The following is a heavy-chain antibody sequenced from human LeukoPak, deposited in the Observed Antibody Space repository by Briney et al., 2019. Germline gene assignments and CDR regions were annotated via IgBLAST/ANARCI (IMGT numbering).Heavy chain of an antibody. CDR2: IIPIFGTA. D-gene: IGHD3-10*01. J-gene: IGHJ5*02. CDR3: ARVRYYGSGSYLLSVGWFDP. V-gene: IGHV1-69*13. CDR1: GGTFSSYA. Sequence: SVKVSCKASGGTFSSYAISWVRQAPGQGLEWMGGIIPIFGTANYAQKFQGRVTITADESTSTAYMELSSLRSEDTAVYYCARVRYYGSGSYLLSVGWFDPWGQGTLVTVSS.